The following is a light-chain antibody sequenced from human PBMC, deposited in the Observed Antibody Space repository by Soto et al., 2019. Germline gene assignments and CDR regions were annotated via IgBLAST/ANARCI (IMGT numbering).Light chain of an antibody. CDR2: EVS. Sequence: VLTQPASVSGSPGQSITISCTGTSSDVGSYNLVSWYQQHPGKAPKVMIYEVSKRPSGVPNRFSGSKSGNTASLTISGLQAEDEADYYCCSYAGSSTYVFGTGTKVTVL. V-gene: IGLV2-23*02. CDR3: CSYAGSSTYV. J-gene: IGLJ1*01. CDR1: SSDVGSYNL.